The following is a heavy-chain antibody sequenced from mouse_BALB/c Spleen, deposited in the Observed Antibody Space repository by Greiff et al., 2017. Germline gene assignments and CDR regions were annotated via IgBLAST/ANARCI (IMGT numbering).Heavy chain of an antibody. J-gene: IGHJ1*01. V-gene: IGHV1-80*01. D-gene: IGHD1-1*01. CDR2: IYPGDGDT. CDR3: AREARYYGSSRYFDV. CDR1: GYAFSSYW. Sequence: VKLMESGAELVRPGSSVKISCKASGYAFSSYWMNWVKQRPGQGLEWIGQIYPGDGDTNYNGKFKGKATLTADKSSSTAYMQLSSLTSEDSAVYFCAREARYYGSSRYFDVWGAGTTVTVSS.